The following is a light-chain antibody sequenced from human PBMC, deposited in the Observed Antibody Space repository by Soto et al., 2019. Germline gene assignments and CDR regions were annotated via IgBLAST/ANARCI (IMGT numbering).Light chain of an antibody. J-gene: IGLJ1*01. V-gene: IGLV2-14*03. CDR2: DVS. CDR3: SSYTTSNTRQIV. CDR1: SSDVGGYNY. Sequence: SVLPQPASVSGAPGQSITISCTGTSSDVGGYNYVSWYQHHPGKAPKLLIYDVSNRPSGISNRFSGSKSDNTASLTISGLQPEDEADYYCSSYTTSNTRQIVFGTGTKVTVL.